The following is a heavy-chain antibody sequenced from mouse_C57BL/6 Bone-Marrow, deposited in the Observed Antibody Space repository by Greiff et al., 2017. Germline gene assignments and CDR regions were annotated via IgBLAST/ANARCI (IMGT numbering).Heavy chain of an antibody. CDR1: GYSLTGYC. CDR3: AKWYRWYYYAMDY. D-gene: IGHD2-1*01. CDR2: IFPGSGST. Sequence: QVQLQQSGAELLKPGASVKLSCKVTGYSLTGYCIEWVKHRPGYGLEWIGMIFPGSGSTKYNEKFKGKATFTADTSSNTSYMQLSILTTEDSAIYYCAKWYRWYYYAMDYWGQGTSVTVSS. J-gene: IGHJ4*01. V-gene: IGHV1-9*01.